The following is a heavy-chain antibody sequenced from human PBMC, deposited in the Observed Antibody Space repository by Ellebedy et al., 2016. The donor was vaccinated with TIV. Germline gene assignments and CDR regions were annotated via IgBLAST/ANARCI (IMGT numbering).Heavy chain of an antibody. V-gene: IGHV4-4*07. Sequence: GSLRLXXTVSGASIRSYYWSWIRQAAGKGLEWIGRIYGYGDTRYNPSLQSRVTMSVDTSKNQISLKLNSVTGADTALYFCARGPSDGTGYYYPHWGQGTLVIVSS. D-gene: IGHD3-22*01. CDR1: GASIRSYY. CDR2: IYGYGDT. CDR3: ARGPSDGTGYYYPH. J-gene: IGHJ4*02.